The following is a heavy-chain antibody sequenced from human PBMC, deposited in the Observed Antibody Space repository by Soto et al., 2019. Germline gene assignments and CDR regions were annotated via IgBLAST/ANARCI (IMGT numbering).Heavy chain of an antibody. D-gene: IGHD3-3*01. Sequence: QVQLVQSGTEVKKPGSSVKVSCKTSGASFRGNSFNWVRQAPGHGLEWMGGIMPIFDTANYAQKFRGRITINADESANTVYMEVSSRRPEDTAVYYCARDTGRSGYDMTGDFDSWGQGTLVTVSS. J-gene: IGHJ4*02. CDR1: GASFRGNS. CDR3: ARDTGRSGYDMTGDFDS. V-gene: IGHV1-69*01. CDR2: IMPIFDTA.